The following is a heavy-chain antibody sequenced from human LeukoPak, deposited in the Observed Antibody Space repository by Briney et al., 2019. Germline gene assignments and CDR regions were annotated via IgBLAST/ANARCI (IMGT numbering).Heavy chain of an antibody. J-gene: IGHJ4*02. CDR1: GYTFTGYY. V-gene: IGHV1-2*06. Sequence: ASVKVSCKASGYTFTGYYIHWVRQAPGQGLEWMGRINPNSGDTKCAEKFQCGLTMTRDTSIDTAYMELSGLRSDDTAVYYCSTGSGSYPPPFEYWGQGTLVTVS. D-gene: IGHD3-10*01. CDR2: INPNSGDT. CDR3: STGSGSYPPPFEY.